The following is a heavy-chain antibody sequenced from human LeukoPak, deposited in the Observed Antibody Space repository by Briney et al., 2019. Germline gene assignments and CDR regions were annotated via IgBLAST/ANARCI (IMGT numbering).Heavy chain of an antibody. Sequence: GSLRLSCAASGFTFSSYGMSWVRQAPGKGLEWVSAISGSGGSTYFADSVKGRFTISRDNSKNTLYLQMNSLRAEDTDVYYCAKCGYSSSFVDYWGQGTLVTVSS. J-gene: IGHJ4*02. CDR2: ISGSGGST. D-gene: IGHD6-13*01. V-gene: IGHV3-23*01. CDR1: GFTFSSYG. CDR3: AKCGYSSSFVDY.